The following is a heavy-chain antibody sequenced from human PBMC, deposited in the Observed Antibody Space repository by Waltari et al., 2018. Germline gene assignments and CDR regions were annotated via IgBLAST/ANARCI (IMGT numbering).Heavy chain of an antibody. Sequence: QANLVESGGAVVQPGGSLRLPCATSGFTFSTFGMHWVRQAPGKGLEWVALIWFDGSDKFYAGSVRGRFTISRDNSARTLYLDMDSLRLDDTAMYYCAKDAFGNTYLDFWGQGTLVTVSS. CDR1: GFTFSTFG. CDR3: AKDAFGNTYLDF. D-gene: IGHD2-2*02. CDR2: IWFDGSDK. J-gene: IGHJ4*02. V-gene: IGHV3-30*02.